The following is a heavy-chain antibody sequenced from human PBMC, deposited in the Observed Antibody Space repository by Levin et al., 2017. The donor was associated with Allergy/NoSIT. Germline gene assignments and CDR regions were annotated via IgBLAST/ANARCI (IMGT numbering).Heavy chain of an antibody. CDR2: IYYSGSA. CDR3: PGEPNSPYYCSYGLAV. J-gene: IGHJ6*02. D-gene: IGHD2/OR15-2a*01. V-gene: IGHV4-39*07. CDR1: GGSISSDSYY. Sequence: GSLRLSCTVSGGSISSDSYYWAWIRQPPGKGLEWIGSIYYSGSAYYNPSLKTRLTISVDTSKNQFSLRFNSVTASDPAVYSCPGEPNSPYYCSYGLAVWGQETTVTVSS.